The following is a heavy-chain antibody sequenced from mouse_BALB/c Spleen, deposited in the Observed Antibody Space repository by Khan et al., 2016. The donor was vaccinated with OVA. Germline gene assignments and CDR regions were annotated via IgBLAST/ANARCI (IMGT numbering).Heavy chain of an antibody. CDR3: ARAYYGNYREAMDY. J-gene: IGHJ4*01. D-gene: IGHD2-10*01. CDR2: IWGDGST. V-gene: IGHV2-6-7*01. CDR1: GFSLTGYG. Sequence: VQLKQSGPGLVAPSQSLSITCTVSGFSLTGYGVNWVRQPPGKGLEWLGMIWGDGSTDYNSALKSRLNLTKDNSKSQVFLKMNSLQTDETARYYCARAYYGNYREAMDYWGQGTSVTVSS.